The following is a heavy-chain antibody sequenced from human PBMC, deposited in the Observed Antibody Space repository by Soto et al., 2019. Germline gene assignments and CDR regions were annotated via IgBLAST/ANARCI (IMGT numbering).Heavy chain of an antibody. V-gene: IGHV4-61*01. CDR2: IYYSGST. J-gene: IGHJ4*02. D-gene: IGHD3-10*01. CDR3: AIHNYGSGSTYFDY. CDR1: GGSVSSGSHY. Sequence: LETLSLTCTVSGGSVSSGSHYWSWIRQPPGKGLEWLGYIYYSGSTNYNPSLTSRVTISVDTSKNQFSLKLNSMTAADTAVYYCAIHNYGSGSTYFDYWGKGTLVTVS.